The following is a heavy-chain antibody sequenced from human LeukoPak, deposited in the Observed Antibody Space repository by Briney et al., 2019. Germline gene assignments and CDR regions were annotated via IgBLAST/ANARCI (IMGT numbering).Heavy chain of an antibody. D-gene: IGHD3-22*01. CDR2: IRYDGSNK. Sequence: GGSLRLSCAASGFTFSSYGMHWVRQAPVKGLEWVAFIRYDGSNKYYADSVKGRFTISRDNSKNTLYLQMNSLRAEDTAVYYCAKEPKFYYYDSSGIDYWGQGTLVTVSS. CDR1: GFTFSSYG. V-gene: IGHV3-30*02. J-gene: IGHJ4*02. CDR3: AKEPKFYYYDSSGIDY.